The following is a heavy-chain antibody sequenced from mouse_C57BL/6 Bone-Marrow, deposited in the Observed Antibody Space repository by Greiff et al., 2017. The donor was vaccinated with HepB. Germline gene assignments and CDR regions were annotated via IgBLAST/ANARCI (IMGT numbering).Heavy chain of an antibody. V-gene: IGHV5-16*01. CDR3: ARGLPPYFDV. D-gene: IGHD2-10*01. CDR2: INYDGSST. J-gene: IGHJ1*03. Sequence: DVQLVESEGGLVQPGSSMKLSCTASGFTFSDYYMAWVRQVPEKGLEWVANINYDGSSTYYLDSLKSRFIISRDNAKNILYLQMSSLKSEDTATYYCARGLPPYFDVWGTGTTVTVSS. CDR1: GFTFSDYY.